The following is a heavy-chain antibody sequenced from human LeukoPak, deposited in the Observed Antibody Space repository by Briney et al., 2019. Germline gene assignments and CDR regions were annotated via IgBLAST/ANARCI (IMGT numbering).Heavy chain of an antibody. J-gene: IGHJ6*02. CDR1: GFTFSSYG. D-gene: IGHD4-17*01. V-gene: IGHV3-33*08. CDR3: ARDRDPVTIRYYGMDV. Sequence: GGSLRLSCAASGFTFSSYGMHWVRQAPGKGLEWVAVIWYDGSNKYYADSVKGRFTISRDNSKNTLYLQMNSLRAEDTAVYYCARDRDPVTIRYYGMDVWGQGTTVTVSS. CDR2: IWYDGSNK.